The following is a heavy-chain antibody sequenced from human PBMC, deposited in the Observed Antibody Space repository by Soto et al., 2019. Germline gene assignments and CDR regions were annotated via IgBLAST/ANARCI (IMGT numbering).Heavy chain of an antibody. J-gene: IGHJ4*02. Sequence: QVQLRESGPGLVKPSGTLSLTCAVSGASVSTNWWSWVRQSPGTGLEWIGEIYHSGLSNYSPSLESRATISIAMSKNQLSLRLTSVTAADTAVYYCARHIAVAGTRGFDYWGQGTLVTVSS. CDR1: GASVSTNW. D-gene: IGHD6-19*01. CDR3: ARHIAVAGTRGFDY. CDR2: IYHSGLS. V-gene: IGHV4-4*02.